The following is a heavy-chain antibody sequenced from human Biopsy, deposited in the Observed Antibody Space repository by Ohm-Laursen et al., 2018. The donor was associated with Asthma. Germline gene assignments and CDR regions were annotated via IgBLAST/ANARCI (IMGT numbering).Heavy chain of an antibody. CDR3: ARDAWELQKPYAYYFDY. V-gene: IGHV3-30*03. D-gene: IGHD1-26*01. Sequence: SLRLSCAASGFTFSTYGMHWVRQAPGKGLEWVAVISYDGSNKYYADSVKGRFTVSRDNSKNTLYLQMNSLRAEDTAVYYCARDAWELQKPYAYYFDYWGQGTLVTVSS. J-gene: IGHJ4*02. CDR1: GFTFSTYG. CDR2: ISYDGSNK.